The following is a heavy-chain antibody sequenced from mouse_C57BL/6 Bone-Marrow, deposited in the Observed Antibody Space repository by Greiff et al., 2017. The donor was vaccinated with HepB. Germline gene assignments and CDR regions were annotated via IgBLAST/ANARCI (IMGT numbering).Heavy chain of an antibody. CDR2: ISDGGSYT. V-gene: IGHV5-4*03. CDR3: ASTVVGYFDV. J-gene: IGHJ1*03. CDR1: GFTFSSYA. D-gene: IGHD1-1*01. Sequence: DVMLVESGGGLVKPGGSLKLSCAASGFTFSSYAMSWVRQTPEKRLEWVATISDGGSYTYYPDNVKGRFTISRDNAKNNLYLQMSNLKSEDTAMYYCASTVVGYFDVWGTGTTVTVSS.